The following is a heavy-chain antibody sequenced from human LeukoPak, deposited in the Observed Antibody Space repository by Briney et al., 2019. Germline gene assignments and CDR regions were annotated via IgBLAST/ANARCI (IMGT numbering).Heavy chain of an antibody. CDR2: IYTSGST. V-gene: IGHV4-4*07. CDR1: GGSISSYY. CDR3: ARGARGLVVVPAAMPHFDY. J-gene: IGHJ4*02. D-gene: IGHD2-2*01. Sequence: SETLSLTCTVSGGSISSYYWSWSRQPAGKGLEWIGRIYTSGSTNYNPSLKSRVTMSVDTSKNQFSLKLSSVTAADTAVYYCARGARGLVVVPAAMPHFDYWGQGTLVTVSP.